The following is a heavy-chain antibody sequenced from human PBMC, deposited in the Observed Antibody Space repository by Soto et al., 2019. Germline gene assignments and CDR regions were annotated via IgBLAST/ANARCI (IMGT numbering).Heavy chain of an antibody. CDR1: GGTFSSYG. CDR3: ASERPVQGAPRRGFWFDP. J-gene: IGHJ5*02. V-gene: IGHV1-69*01. Sequence: QVQLVQSGAEVKKPGSSVKVSCKASGGTFSSYGVTWVRQAPGQGLEWMGGIIPISGTVNYAQKFQGRVTITGGEVAGTAYMELRRLRSDDTGVFYCASERPVQGAPRRGFWFDPWGQGTLVTVSS. D-gene: IGHD3-10*01. CDR2: IIPISGTV.